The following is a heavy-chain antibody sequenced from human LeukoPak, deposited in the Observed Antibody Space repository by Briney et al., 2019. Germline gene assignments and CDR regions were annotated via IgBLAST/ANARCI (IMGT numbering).Heavy chain of an antibody. V-gene: IGHV4-59*01. CDR1: GGSINSYS. CDR3: ARTYGSSGLGYFDL. Sequence: PSETLSLTCTVSGGSINSYSWSWIRQPPGNGLEWIGNIYYSGSSKYSPSLKSRLTISVDTSKNQFSLKLSSVTAADTAVYYCARTYGSSGLGYFDLWVRGTLVTVSS. CDR2: IYYSGSS. J-gene: IGHJ2*01. D-gene: IGHD6-13*01.